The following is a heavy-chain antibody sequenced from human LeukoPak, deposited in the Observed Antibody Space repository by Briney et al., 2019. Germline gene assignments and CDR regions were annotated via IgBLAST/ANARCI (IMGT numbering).Heavy chain of an antibody. V-gene: IGHV4-34*01. J-gene: IGHJ3*02. Sequence: SEILSLTCSLDGGSLSNDYWTWLRQPPGKGLEWIGEINHSGSTNYNPSLKSRVTISGDTSKKQVSLKLRSVTAADTAVYYCARLTIIEYAFDIWGQGTMVTVSS. CDR1: GGSLSNDY. D-gene: IGHD3-22*01. CDR3: ARLTIIEYAFDI. CDR2: INHSGST.